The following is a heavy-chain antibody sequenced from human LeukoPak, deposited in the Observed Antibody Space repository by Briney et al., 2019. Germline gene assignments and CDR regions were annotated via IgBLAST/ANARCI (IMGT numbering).Heavy chain of an antibody. Sequence: GGSLRLSCAASGFTFSSYAMSWVRQAPGKGLEWVSAISGSGGSTYYADSVKGRFTISRDKSKNTLYLQMNSLRAEDTAVYCCARAYYDFWSGYVDYWGQGTLVTVSS. CDR3: ARAYYDFWSGYVDY. CDR1: GFTFSSYA. CDR2: ISGSGGST. D-gene: IGHD3-3*01. V-gene: IGHV3-23*01. J-gene: IGHJ4*02.